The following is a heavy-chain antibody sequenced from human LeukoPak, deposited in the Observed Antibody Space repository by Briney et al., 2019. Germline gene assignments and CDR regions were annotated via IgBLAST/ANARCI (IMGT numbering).Heavy chain of an antibody. CDR2: IIPIFGTA. J-gene: IGHJ4*02. V-gene: IGHV1-69*05. CDR1: GGTFSSYA. CDR3: ARAGYNIEPGFDY. D-gene: IGHD5-24*01. Sequence: SVKVSCKASGGTFSSYAISWVRQAHGQGLEWMGRIIPIFGTANYAQKFQGRVTITTDESTSTAYMELSSLRSEDTAVYYCARAGYNIEPGFDYWGQGTLVTVSS.